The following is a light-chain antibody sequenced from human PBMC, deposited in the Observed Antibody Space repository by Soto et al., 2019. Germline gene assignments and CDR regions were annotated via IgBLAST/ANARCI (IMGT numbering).Light chain of an antibody. Sequence: EIVLTQSPATLSLSPGERATLSCRASQSVSIYVVWYQQKPGQAPRLLIYDTSNRATGIPARFSGSGSGTDFTLTISSLEPEDFAVYYCQQRDTWPYTFGQGTKLEIK. CDR2: DTS. J-gene: IGKJ2*01. CDR3: QQRDTWPYT. CDR1: QSVSIY. V-gene: IGKV3-11*01.